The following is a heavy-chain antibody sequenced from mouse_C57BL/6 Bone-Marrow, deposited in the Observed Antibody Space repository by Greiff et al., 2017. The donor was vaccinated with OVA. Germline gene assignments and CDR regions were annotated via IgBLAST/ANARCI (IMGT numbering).Heavy chain of an antibody. Sequence: VQLQQSGAELARPGASVKMSCKASGYTFTSYTMHWVKQRPGQGLEWIGYINPSSGYTKYNQKFKDKATLTADKSSSTAYMQLSSLTSEDSAFYYCARKGSYGYDRGYYFDYWGQGTTLTVSS. CDR3: ARKGSYGYDRGYYFDY. D-gene: IGHD2-2*01. V-gene: IGHV1-4*01. CDR1: GYTFTSYT. CDR2: INPSSGYT. J-gene: IGHJ2*01.